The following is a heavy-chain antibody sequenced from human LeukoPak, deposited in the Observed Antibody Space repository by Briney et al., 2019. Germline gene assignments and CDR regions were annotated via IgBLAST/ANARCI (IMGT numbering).Heavy chain of an antibody. J-gene: IGHJ3*02. CDR1: GFTFGDYA. CDR2: IRSKAYGGTT. Sequence: GGSLRLSCTASGFTFGDYAMSWVRQAPGKGLEWVGFIRSKAYGGTTEYAASVKGRFTISRDDSKSIAYLQMNSLKTEDTAVYYCTGSIPGNAFDIWGQGTMVTVSS. V-gene: IGHV3-49*04. D-gene: IGHD2-2*01. CDR3: TGSIPGNAFDI.